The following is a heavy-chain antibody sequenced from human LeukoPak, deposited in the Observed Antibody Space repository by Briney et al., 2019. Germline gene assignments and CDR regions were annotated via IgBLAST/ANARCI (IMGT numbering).Heavy chain of an antibody. D-gene: IGHD5-12*01. CDR2: ISSSSSYI. V-gene: IGHV3-21*01. J-gene: IGHJ4*02. Sequence: GGSLRLSCAASGFTFSSYSMNWVRQAPGKGLEWVSSISSSSSYIYYADSVKGRFTISRDNAKNSLYLQMNSLRAEDTAVYYCAKGPSGYHNTGGQGTLVTVSS. CDR3: AKGPSGYHNT. CDR1: GFTFSSYS.